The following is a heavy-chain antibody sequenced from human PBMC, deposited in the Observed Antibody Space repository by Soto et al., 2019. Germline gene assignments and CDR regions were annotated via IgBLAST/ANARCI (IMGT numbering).Heavy chain of an antibody. CDR1: GFSLSADGMC. D-gene: IGHD3-3*01. V-gene: IGHV2-70*01. Sequence: SGPTLVNPTQTLTLTCSFSGFSLSADGMCVSWIRQPPGKALEWLALIDWEDNKFYNTPLKTRLTLSKDTSKNQVVLTMTDMDPVDTATYYCVRIRSGYSPSSYYYGLDVWGQGTTVTAP. J-gene: IGHJ6*02. CDR3: VRIRSGYSPSSYYYGLDV. CDR2: IDWEDNK.